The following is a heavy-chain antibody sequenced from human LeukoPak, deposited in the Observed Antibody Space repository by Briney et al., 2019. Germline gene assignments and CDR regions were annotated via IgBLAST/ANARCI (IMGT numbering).Heavy chain of an antibody. V-gene: IGHV4-4*07. CDR2: IYSMGTT. CDR1: RGSINSYF. Sequence: SETLSLTCTVSRGSINSYFWGWVRQAPGKGLEWIGRIYSMGTTHYNPSLKSRVTMSIDTSTNQFSLNLRSVTAADTAMYYCGRQGYTASYYFVDYWSRGTLVVVS. D-gene: IGHD1-26*01. J-gene: IGHJ4*02. CDR3: GRQGYTASYYFVDY.